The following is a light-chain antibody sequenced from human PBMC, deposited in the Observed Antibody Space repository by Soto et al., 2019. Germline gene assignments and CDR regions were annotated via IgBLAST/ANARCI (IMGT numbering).Light chain of an antibody. CDR3: QQYGSSPGT. V-gene: IGKV3-20*01. CDR1: QSVSSNY. CDR2: GAS. J-gene: IGKJ1*01. Sequence: EIVLTQSPGILSLSPGERATLSCRASQSVSSNYLVWYQQKPGQAPRLLMYGASSRASGIADRFSGSGSGTDFTLTISRLEPEDFAVYYCQQYGSSPGTFGQGTKVEI.